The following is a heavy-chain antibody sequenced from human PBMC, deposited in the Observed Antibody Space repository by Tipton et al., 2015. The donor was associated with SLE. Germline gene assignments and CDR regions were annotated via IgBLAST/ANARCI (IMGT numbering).Heavy chain of an antibody. Sequence: GLVKPSQTLSLTCAISGDSVSANGAAWNWIRQSPSRGLEWLGRSYYWSKSSNDYAISVKGRITINPDTSKNQVSLHLSSVTPEDTAVYYCARDEYRYDTTGYHLLGHFDFWGQGTLVTVSS. D-gene: IGHD3-22*01. CDR2: SYYWSKSSN. J-gene: IGHJ4*02. CDR1: GDSVSANGAA. V-gene: IGHV6-1*01. CDR3: ARDEYRYDTTGYHLLGHFDF.